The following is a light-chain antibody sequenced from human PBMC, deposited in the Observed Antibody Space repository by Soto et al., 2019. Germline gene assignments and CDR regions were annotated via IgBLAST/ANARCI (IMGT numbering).Light chain of an antibody. CDR3: CSYTSDLTPYV. CDR2: GVT. CDR1: SSDIGAHDD. V-gene: IGLV2-14*03. Sequence: QPALTQPASVSGSPGPSITISCTGTSSDIGAHDDVSWYQQHPGKVPKLLIYGVTDRPSGISNRFSGSKSGNVASPTISGLQAEDEADYYCCSYTSDLTPYVFGTGTKVTVL. J-gene: IGLJ1*01.